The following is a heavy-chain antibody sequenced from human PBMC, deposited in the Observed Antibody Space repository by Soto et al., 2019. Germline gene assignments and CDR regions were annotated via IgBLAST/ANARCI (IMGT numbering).Heavy chain of an antibody. V-gene: IGHV3-48*03. CDR1: GFTFSSYE. CDR2: ISSSGPTI. J-gene: IGHJ6*02. D-gene: IGHD6-19*01. Sequence: PGGSLRLSCAASGFTFSSYEMNWVRQAPGKGLEWVSYISSSGPTISYADSVKGRFTISRDNAKNSLYLQMNSLRAEDTAVYYCAIKAGKDYYYYYGVDVWGQGTTVTVYS. CDR3: AIKAGKDYYYYYGVDV.